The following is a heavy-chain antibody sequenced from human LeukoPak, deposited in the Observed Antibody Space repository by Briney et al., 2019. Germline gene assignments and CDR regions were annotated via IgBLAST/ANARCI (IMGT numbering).Heavy chain of an antibody. J-gene: IGHJ6*02. Sequence: SETLSLTCTVSGGSISSYYWSWIRQPAGKGLEWIGRIYTSGSTNYNPSLKSRVTMSVDTSKNQLSLKLSSVTAADTAVYYCAREPRVYYYYYGMDVWGQGTTVTVSS. CDR2: IYTSGST. V-gene: IGHV4-4*07. CDR1: GGSISSYY. CDR3: AREPRVYYYYYGMDV.